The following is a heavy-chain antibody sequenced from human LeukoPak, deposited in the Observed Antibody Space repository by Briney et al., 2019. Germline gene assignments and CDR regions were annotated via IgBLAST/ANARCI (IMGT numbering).Heavy chain of an antibody. D-gene: IGHD3-22*01. CDR3: AKDSGYYYDSSGYHTFQH. CDR1: GFTFDDYA. CDR2: ISWNSGNI. Sequence: TGGSLRLSCAASGFTFDDYAMHWVRQAPGKGLEWVSGISWNSGNIGYADSVKGRFTISRDNAENSLYLQMNSLRAEDTALYYCAKDSGYYYDSSGYHTFQHWGQGTLVTVSS. J-gene: IGHJ1*01. V-gene: IGHV3-9*01.